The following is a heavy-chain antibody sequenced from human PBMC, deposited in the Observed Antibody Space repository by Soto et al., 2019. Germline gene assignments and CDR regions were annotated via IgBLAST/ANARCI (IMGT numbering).Heavy chain of an antibody. CDR3: ASTRDYWYFDL. V-gene: IGHV4-4*02. CDR2: IYHSGST. Sequence: QVQLQESGPGLVKPSGTLSLTCAVSGGSISNSNWWSWVRQPPGKGLEWIGEIYHSGSTNYNPSLKNRLAMSVNKSMNHVSLRVTSVTAADTAVYYCASTRDYWYFDLWGRGTLGTVSS. J-gene: IGHJ2*01. D-gene: IGHD2-2*01. CDR1: GGSISNSNW.